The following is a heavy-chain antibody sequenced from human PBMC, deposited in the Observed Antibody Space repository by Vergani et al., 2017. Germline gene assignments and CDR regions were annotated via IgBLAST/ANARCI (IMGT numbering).Heavy chain of an antibody. CDR1: GFTFSSYS. J-gene: IGHJ4*02. CDR2: ISSSSSYI. V-gene: IGHV3-21*04. D-gene: IGHD3-22*01. Sequence: VQLVESGGGLVKPGGSLRLSCAASGFTFSSYSMNWVRQAPGKGLEWVSSISSSSSYIYYADSVKGRFTISRDNSKNTLYLQMNSLRAEDTAVYYCAKDPLRIVVFDYWGQGTLVTVSS. CDR3: AKDPLRIVVFDY.